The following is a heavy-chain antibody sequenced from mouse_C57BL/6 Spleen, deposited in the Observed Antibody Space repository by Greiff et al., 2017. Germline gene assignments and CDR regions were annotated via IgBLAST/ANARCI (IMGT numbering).Heavy chain of an antibody. CDR3: ARSDYYGSSYGAMDY. CDR1: GYAFSSYW. J-gene: IGHJ4*01. V-gene: IGHV1-80*01. CDR2: LYPGDGDT. Sequence: QVQLQQSGAELVKPGASVKISCKASGYAFSSYWMNWVKQRPGKGLEWIGQLYPGDGDTNYNGKFKGKATLTADKSSSTAYMQLSSLTSEDSAVYFCARSDYYGSSYGAMDYWGQGTSVTVSS. D-gene: IGHD1-1*01.